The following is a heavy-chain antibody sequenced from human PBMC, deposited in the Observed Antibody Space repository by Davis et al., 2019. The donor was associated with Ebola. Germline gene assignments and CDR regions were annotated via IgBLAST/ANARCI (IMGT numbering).Heavy chain of an antibody. CDR2: ISGGGGTT. CDR1: GFTFSSYA. D-gene: IGHD4-17*01. J-gene: IGHJ6*02. CDR3: AKGLNYFVTKSHGMDV. V-gene: IGHV3-23*01. Sequence: GESLKISCAASGFTFSSYAMAWVRQAPGKGLEWVSGISGGGGTTYYPDSVKGHFTISRDNSKNTLDLQFNSLRAEDTDVYYCAKGLNYFVTKSHGMDVWGQGTTVTVSS.